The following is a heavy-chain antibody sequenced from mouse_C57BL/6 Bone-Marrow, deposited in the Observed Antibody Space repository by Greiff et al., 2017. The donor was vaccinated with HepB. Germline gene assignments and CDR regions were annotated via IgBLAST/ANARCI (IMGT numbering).Heavy chain of an antibody. J-gene: IGHJ1*03. V-gene: IGHV2-2*01. D-gene: IGHD3-2*01. Sequence: QVQLKESGPVLVQPSQSLSITCTVSGFSLTSYGVHWVRQSPGKGLEWLGVIWSGGSTDYNAAFISRTSISKDNSKSQVVFKMNSLQADDTAIYYCARKETGYFDVWGTGTTVTVSS. CDR1: GFSLTSYG. CDR2: IWSGGST. CDR3: ARKETGYFDV.